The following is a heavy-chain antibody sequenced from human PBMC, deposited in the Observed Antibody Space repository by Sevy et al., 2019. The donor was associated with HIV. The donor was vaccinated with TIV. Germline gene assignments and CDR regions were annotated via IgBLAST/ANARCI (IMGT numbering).Heavy chain of an antibody. J-gene: IGHJ4*02. V-gene: IGHV3-23*01. CDR2: ISKSGGST. D-gene: IGHD1-20*01. CDR3: ARDIISLAKDS. Sequence: GGSLRLSCAASGFTFSNYTMTWVRLAPGKGLEWVSGISKSGGSTYYAGSVTGGFTISRDNSKNTLYLQMNIVRADDTATYYCARDIISLAKDSWGQGTLVTVSS. CDR1: GFTFSNYT.